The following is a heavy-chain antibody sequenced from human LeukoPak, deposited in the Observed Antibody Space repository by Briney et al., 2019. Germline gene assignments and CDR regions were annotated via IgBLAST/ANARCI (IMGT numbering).Heavy chain of an antibody. V-gene: IGHV1-46*01. CDR2: INPTGGST. J-gene: IGHJ5*02. CDR3: ARDNSVGDNAWWFDP. Sequence: ASVKLSCKASGYTFTSYYIHWVRQAPGQGLEWMGLINPTGGSTGDAQKFQGRVTMTRDMSTSTDYMELSSLRSEDTAIYYCARDNSVGDNAWWFDPWGQGTLVTVSS. D-gene: IGHD1-26*01. CDR1: GYTFTSYY.